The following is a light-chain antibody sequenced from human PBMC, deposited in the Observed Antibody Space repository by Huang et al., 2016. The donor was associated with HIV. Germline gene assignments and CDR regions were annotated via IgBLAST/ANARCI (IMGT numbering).Light chain of an antibody. J-gene: IGKJ3*01. Sequence: EIVLTQSPDTLSLSPGERATLSCRASHSVSSNFLAWYQQKPGQSPRLLIYGASRRATGIPDRFSGSGSVTDVTLTITRLEPEDFAVYYCQQYGGSPLFTFGPGTKVDIK. CDR3: QQYGGSPLFT. CDR1: HSVSSNF. V-gene: IGKV3-20*01. CDR2: GAS.